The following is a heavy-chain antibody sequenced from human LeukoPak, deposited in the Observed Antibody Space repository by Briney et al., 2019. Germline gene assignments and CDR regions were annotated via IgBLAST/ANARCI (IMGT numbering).Heavy chain of an antibody. V-gene: IGHV3-23*01. CDR3: AKALGDWPTTLDY. CDR1: GFIFRHYA. Sequence: GGSLRVSCSASGFIFRHYAVNWVRQSPGKGLEWVSGISGSGDSTYYADSVKGRFTVSRDNSKNTLYLQMNSLTAADTAVYFCAKALGDWPTTLDYWGRGTLVTVSS. J-gene: IGHJ4*02. D-gene: IGHD3-16*01. CDR2: ISGSGDST.